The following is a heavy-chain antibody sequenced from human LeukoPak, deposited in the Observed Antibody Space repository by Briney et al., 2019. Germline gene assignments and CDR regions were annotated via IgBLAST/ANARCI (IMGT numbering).Heavy chain of an antibody. Sequence: KPSETLSLICAVYGGSFSGYYWSWIRQPPGKGLEWIGEINHSGSTNYNPSLKSRVTISVDTSKNQFSLKLSSVTAADTAVYYCARGSGSWWANWFDPWGQGTLVTVSS. CDR1: GGSFSGYY. CDR3: ARGSGSWWANWFDP. D-gene: IGHD6-13*01. J-gene: IGHJ5*02. V-gene: IGHV4-34*01. CDR2: INHSGST.